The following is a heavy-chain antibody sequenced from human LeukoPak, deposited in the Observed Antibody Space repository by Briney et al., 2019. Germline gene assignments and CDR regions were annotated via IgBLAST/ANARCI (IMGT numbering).Heavy chain of an antibody. CDR2: IGTAGDA. J-gene: IGHJ4*02. V-gene: IGHV3-13*01. CDR1: GFTFSTYD. Sequence: PGGSLRLSCAASGFTFSTYDMHWVRQGTGKGLEWVSGIGTAGDAYYPGSVKGRFTIPRENGKNSLYLQMNSLRDGDTAVYYCARAVGGAFGYWGQGAQVSV. D-gene: IGHD1-26*01. CDR3: ARAVGGAFGY.